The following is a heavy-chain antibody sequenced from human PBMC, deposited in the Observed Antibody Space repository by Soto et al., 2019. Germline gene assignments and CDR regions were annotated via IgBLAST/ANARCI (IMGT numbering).Heavy chain of an antibody. CDR3: AKVDNVLTGYSRLDY. Sequence: GGSLRLSCAASGFTFSTYAMTWVRQAPGKGLEWVSAISGSGTGTYYVDSVKGRFTISRDNSKNTLYPQMNSLRAEDTAIYYCAKVDNVLTGYSRLDYWGQGTLVTVSS. V-gene: IGHV3-23*01. D-gene: IGHD3-9*01. CDR1: GFTFSTYA. J-gene: IGHJ4*02. CDR2: ISGSGTGT.